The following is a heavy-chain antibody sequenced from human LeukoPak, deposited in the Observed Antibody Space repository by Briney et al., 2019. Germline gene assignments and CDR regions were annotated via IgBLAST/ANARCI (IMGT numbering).Heavy chain of an antibody. CDR1: EFTFTTYW. J-gene: IGHJ2*01. CDR3: ARDSPYYYGSGSYWYFDL. D-gene: IGHD3-10*01. V-gene: IGHV3-74*01. CDR2: VNYDGTDT. Sequence: PGGSLRLSCAASEFTFTTYWMYWVRKVPGKGLVRVSRVNYDGTDTSYADSVKRRFTISRDNAKNTLYLQRESLRVEDTVVYYCARDSPYYYGSGSYWYFDLWGRGTLVTVSS.